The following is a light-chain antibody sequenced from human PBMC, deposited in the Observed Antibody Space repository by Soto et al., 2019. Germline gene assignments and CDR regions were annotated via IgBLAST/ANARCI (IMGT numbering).Light chain of an antibody. CDR2: GAS. V-gene: IGKV3-20*01. Sequence: ESVVTRSRRTLTKSPEERAILSCRASQSVSSSYLAWYQQKPGQAPRLLIYGASSRATGIPDRFSGSGSGTDFTLTISRLEPEDFAVYYCQQYGSSPPITFGQGTRLEIK. CDR1: QSVSSSY. CDR3: QQYGSSPPIT. J-gene: IGKJ5*01.